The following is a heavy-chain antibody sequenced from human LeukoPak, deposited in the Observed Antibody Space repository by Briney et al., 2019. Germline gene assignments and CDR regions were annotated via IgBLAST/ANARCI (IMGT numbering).Heavy chain of an antibody. CDR2: ISAYNGNT. CDR1: GYTFTSYG. Sequence: GASVKVSCKASGYTFTSYGISWVRQAPGQGLEWMGWISAYNGNTNYAQKLQGRVTMTTDTSTGTAYMELRSLRSDDTAVYYCARDRNYDYVWGSYPPGYWGQGTLVTVSS. V-gene: IGHV1-18*01. J-gene: IGHJ4*02. CDR3: ARDRNYDYVWGSYPPGY. D-gene: IGHD3-16*02.